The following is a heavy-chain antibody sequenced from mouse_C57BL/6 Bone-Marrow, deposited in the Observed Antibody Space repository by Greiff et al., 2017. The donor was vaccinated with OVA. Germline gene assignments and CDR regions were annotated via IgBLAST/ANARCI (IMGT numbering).Heavy chain of an antibody. CDR3: ANYYGSSYEFAY. V-gene: IGHV1-64*01. J-gene: IGHJ3*01. Sequence: VQLQQPGAELVKPGASVKLSCKASGYTFTSYWMHWVKQRPGQGLEWIGMIHPNSGSTNYNEKFKSKATLTVDKSSSTAYMQLSSLTSEDSAVYYCANYYGSSYEFAYWGQGTLVTVSA. D-gene: IGHD1-1*01. CDR1: GYTFTSYW. CDR2: IHPNSGST.